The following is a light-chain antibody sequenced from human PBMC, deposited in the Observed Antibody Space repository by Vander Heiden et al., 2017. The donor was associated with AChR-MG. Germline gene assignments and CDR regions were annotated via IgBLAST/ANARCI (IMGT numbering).Light chain of an antibody. CDR2: LGS. CDR3: RQALQTPRT. J-gene: IGKJ1*01. V-gene: IGKV2-28*01. CDR1: QSLLHSNGYKY. Sequence: IVMTQSPLSLPVTPGEPASISCRSSQSLLHSNGYKYLDWYLQKPGQSPQLLIYLGSNRASGVPDRFSGRGSGTDFTLKISRVEAEDVGVYYCRQALQTPRTFGQGTKVEIK.